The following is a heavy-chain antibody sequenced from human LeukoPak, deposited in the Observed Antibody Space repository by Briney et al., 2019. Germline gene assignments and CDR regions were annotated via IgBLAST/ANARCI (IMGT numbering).Heavy chain of an antibody. V-gene: IGHV3-48*04. D-gene: IGHD3-22*01. J-gene: IGHJ5*02. CDR1: GFTFSSYS. CDR2: ISSSSSSTI. CDR3: ARAQRHNMIVVANWFDP. Sequence: PGRSLRLSCAASGFTFSSYSMNWARQAPGKGLEWVSYISSSSSSTIYYADSVKGRFTISRDNAKNSLYLQMNSLRAEDTAVYYCARAQRHNMIVVANWFDPWGQGTLVTVSS.